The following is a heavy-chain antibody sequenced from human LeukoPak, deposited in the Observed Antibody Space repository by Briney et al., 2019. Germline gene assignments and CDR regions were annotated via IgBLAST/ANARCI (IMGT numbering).Heavy chain of an antibody. CDR2: IRSDESKK. CDR1: GFTFSSYS. Sequence: GGSLRLFCAASGFTFSSYSMNWVRQAPGKGLEWVAFIRSDESKKYYADSVKGRFTISRDNSKNTLYMQMNSLRTEDTALYYCAKFDSTSYFAVDYWGQGTLVTVSS. D-gene: IGHD3-22*01. J-gene: IGHJ4*02. CDR3: AKFDSTSYFAVDY. V-gene: IGHV3-30*02.